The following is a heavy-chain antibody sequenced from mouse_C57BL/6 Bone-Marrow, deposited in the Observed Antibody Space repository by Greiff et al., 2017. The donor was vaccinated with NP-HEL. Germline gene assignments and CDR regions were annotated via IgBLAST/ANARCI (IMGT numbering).Heavy chain of an antibody. J-gene: IGHJ1*03. CDR1: GYTFTGYW. V-gene: IGHV1-9*01. D-gene: IGHD1-1*01. CDR2: ILPGSGST. Sequence: VQLQQSGAELMKPGASVKLSCKATGYTFTGYWIEWVKQRPGHGLEWIGEILPGSGSTNYNEKFKGKATFTADTSSNTAYMQLSSLTTEDSAIYYCAGVLLYYGSSLYWYFDVWGTGTTVTVSS. CDR3: AGVLLYYGSSLYWYFDV.